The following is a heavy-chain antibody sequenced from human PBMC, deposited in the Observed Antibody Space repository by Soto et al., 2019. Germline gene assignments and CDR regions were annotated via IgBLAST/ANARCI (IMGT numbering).Heavy chain of an antibody. D-gene: IGHD3-10*01. J-gene: IGHJ5*02. CDR3: ASSMDNWFDP. Sequence: SETLSLTCAVSGGSISSGGYSWSWIRQPPGKGLEWIGYIYHSGITYYNPSLKSRVTISVDRSKNQFSLKLSSVTAADTAVYYCASSMDNWFDPWGQGTLVTVSS. CDR1: GGSISSGGYS. CDR2: IYHSGIT. V-gene: IGHV4-30-2*01.